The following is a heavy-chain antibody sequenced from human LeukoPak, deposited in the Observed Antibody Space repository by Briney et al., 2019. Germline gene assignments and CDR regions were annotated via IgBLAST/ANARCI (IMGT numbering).Heavy chain of an antibody. V-gene: IGHV3-21*05. CDR2: ISGSSGII. CDR3: ARMTINGNYPPDY. D-gene: IGHD5-24*01. CDR1: GFTFNTYT. Sequence: PGGSLRLSCAASGFTFNTYTMNWVRQAPGKGLEWVSYISGSSGIIDYADSVKGRFTISRDNAKNSLFLQMNSLRAEDTAVYYCARMTINGNYPPDYWGQGTLVTVSS. J-gene: IGHJ4*02.